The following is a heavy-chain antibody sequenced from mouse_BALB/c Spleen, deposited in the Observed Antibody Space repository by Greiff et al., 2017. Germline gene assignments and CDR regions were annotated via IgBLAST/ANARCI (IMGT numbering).Heavy chain of an antibody. Sequence: EVKVVESGGDLVKPGGSLKLSCAASGFTFSSYGMSWVRQTPDKRLEWVATISSGGSYTYYPDSVKGRFTISRDNAKNTLYLQMSSLKSEDTAMYYCARDEDYAMDYWGQGTSVTVSS. CDR3: ARDEDYAMDY. CDR1: GFTFSSYG. J-gene: IGHJ4*01. V-gene: IGHV5-6*01. CDR2: ISSGGSYT.